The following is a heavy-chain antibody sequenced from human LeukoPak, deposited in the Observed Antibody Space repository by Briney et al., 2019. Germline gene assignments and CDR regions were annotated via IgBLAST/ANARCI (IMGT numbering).Heavy chain of an antibody. Sequence: TGGSLRLSCAASGFTFSAYAMSWVRQAPGKGLEWYSAISRRGISTDYADSVKGWVTISRDNFKNTLYLQMNSLRPEDTAVYYCAKGGDILTGYYLYWYFDLWGRGTLVTVSS. CDR3: AKGGDILTGYYLYWYFDL. V-gene: IGHV3-23*01. CDR1: GFTFSAYA. D-gene: IGHD3-9*01. J-gene: IGHJ2*01. CDR2: ISRRGIST.